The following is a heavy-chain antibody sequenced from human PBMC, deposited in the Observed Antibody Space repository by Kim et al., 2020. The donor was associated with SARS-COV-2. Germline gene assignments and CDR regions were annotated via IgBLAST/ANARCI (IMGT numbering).Heavy chain of an antibody. Sequence: GESLKISCQSSGYSFTNYWIGWVRQMPEKGLEWMGIIYPGDSDTVYSPSFQGQVTISADKSISTAYLQWSSLKVSDTAVYYCMTGEYFFDYWGQGTLVTVSS. CDR3: MTGEYFFDY. CDR1: GYSFTNYW. CDR2: IYPGDSDT. V-gene: IGHV5-51*01. J-gene: IGHJ4*02. D-gene: IGHD3-10*01.